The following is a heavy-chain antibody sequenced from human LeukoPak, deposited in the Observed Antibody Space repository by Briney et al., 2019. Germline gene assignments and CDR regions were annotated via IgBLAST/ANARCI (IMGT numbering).Heavy chain of an antibody. CDR3: ARDPIVGDARTGAFDI. D-gene: IGHD1-26*01. J-gene: IGHJ3*02. V-gene: IGHV3-53*01. Sequence: GGSLRLSCATSGFSVSSNYLNWVRQAPGKGLEWVSFIYSDGTTYYADSVKGRFTISRDNSKNTLYLQMNSLRAEDTAVYYCARDPIVGDARTGAFDIWGQGTMVTVSS. CDR2: IYSDGTT. CDR1: GFSVSSNY.